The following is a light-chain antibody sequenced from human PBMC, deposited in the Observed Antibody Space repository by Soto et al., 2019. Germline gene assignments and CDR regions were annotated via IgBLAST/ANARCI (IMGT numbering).Light chain of an antibody. J-gene: IGKJ5*01. CDR1: QSVSIN. CDR3: QQVHNFPPIT. CDR2: GAS. Sequence: EIVLTQSPXTLSXFXXXXXXLXXXXSQSVSINFAWYQHKPGQAPRLLIYGASTWATGIPDRFSGSGSGTDFTITISFLQSEDFAIYYWQQVHNFPPITFCQGRLLEI. V-gene: IGKV3D-15*01.